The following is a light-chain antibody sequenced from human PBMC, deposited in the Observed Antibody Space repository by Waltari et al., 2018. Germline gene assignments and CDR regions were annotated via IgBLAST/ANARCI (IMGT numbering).Light chain of an antibody. CDR2: EDN. Sequence: SYDLTPPTSVSVSPGPTASIPCSGDDLGERYVSWFQQKPGQSPVLVIYEDNKRPSGIPERISGSNSGNTATLTISGTQAMDEADYYCQAWDSSSHVTFGGGSKLTVL. V-gene: IGLV3-1*01. CDR3: QAWDSSSHVT. CDR1: DLGERY. J-gene: IGLJ2*01.